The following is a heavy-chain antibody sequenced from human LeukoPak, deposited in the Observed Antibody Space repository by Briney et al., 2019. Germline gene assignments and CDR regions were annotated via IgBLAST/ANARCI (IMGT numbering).Heavy chain of an antibody. CDR3: AKGGVAYWSTVTTSAFDI. CDR1: GFTFSSYA. CDR2: ISYDGSNK. J-gene: IGHJ3*02. D-gene: IGHD4-17*01. V-gene: IGHV3-30*07. Sequence: PGGSLRLSCAASGFTFSSYAMHWVRQAPGKGLEWVAVISYDGSNKYYADSVKGRFTISRDNSKNTLYLQMNSLRAEDTAVYYCAKGGVAYWSTVTTSAFDIWGQGTMVTVSS.